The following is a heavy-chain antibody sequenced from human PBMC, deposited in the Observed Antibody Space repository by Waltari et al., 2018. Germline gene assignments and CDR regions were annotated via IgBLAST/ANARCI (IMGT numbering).Heavy chain of an antibody. J-gene: IGHJ3*02. CDR2: INTDSGNP. Sequence: QVQLVQSGSELKRPGASVKVSCKASGYTFTTYGINWVRQAPGQGLEWLGWINTDSGNPTYAQGLTGRLVFSLDTSVSTADLQISSLKPEDTAIYYCARDFESRGYDIWGQGTLVTVSS. CDR1: GYTFTTYG. V-gene: IGHV7-4-1*02. CDR3: ARDFESRGYDI. D-gene: IGHD3-22*01.